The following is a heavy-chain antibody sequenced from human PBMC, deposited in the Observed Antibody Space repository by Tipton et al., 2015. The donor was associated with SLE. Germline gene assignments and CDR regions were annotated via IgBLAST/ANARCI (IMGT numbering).Heavy chain of an antibody. CDR3: AKDPTIAEAGTRDF. CDR2: ISGSGGPT. J-gene: IGHJ4*02. Sequence: GSLRLSCTTSGFTFGDYAMSWVRQAPGKGLEWASAISGSGGPTYYARSVSGRFTISRDNNKNMLYLQMSSLRAEDTAVYYCAKDPTIAEAGTRDFWGQGTLVTVSS. CDR1: GFTFGDYA. V-gene: IGHV3-23*01. D-gene: IGHD6-13*01.